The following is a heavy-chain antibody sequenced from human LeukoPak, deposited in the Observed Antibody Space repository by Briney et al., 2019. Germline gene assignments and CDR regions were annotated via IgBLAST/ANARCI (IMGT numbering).Heavy chain of an antibody. CDR3: ARRPAVAFFDY. Sequence: SETLSLTCTVSGGSISSYYWSWIRQPPGKGLEWIGYIYYSGSTNYNPSLKSRVTISVDTSKNQFSLKLSSVAAADTAVYYCARRPAVAFFDYWGQGTLVTVSS. CDR1: GGSISSYY. J-gene: IGHJ4*02. CDR2: IYYSGST. D-gene: IGHD6-19*01. V-gene: IGHV4-59*01.